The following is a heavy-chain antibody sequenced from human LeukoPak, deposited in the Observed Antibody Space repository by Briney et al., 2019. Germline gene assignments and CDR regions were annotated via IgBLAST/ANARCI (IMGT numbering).Heavy chain of an antibody. CDR2: ISGSGGST. Sequence: GGSLRLSCAASGFTFSSYAMRWVRQAPGKGLEWVSAISGSGGSTYYADSVKGRFTISRDNSKNTLYLQMNSLRAEDTAVYYCANSGYSYGYALGYWGQGTLVTVSS. V-gene: IGHV3-23*01. CDR1: GFTFSSYA. D-gene: IGHD5-18*01. J-gene: IGHJ4*02. CDR3: ANSGYSYGYALGY.